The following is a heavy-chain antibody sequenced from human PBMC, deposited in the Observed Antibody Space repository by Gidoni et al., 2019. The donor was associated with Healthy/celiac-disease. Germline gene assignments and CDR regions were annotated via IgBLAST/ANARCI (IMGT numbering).Heavy chain of an antibody. CDR3: AKGQQLVRYGY. D-gene: IGHD6-13*01. CDR1: GFTFSSYG. V-gene: IGHV3-23*01. CDR2: MRGSGAST. J-gene: IGHJ4*02. Sequence: EVQMLESGGGWVQPGGALRPSWAASGFTFSSYGMSWVRPAPWKGREWVSAMRGSGASTYNAASVKGRCTSSIDNSKNTLDLQMNSLRAEDTAVYYCAKGQQLVRYGYWGQGTLVTVSS.